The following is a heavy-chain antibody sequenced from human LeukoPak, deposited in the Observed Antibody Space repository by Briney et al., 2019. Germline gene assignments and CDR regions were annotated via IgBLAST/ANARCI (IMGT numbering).Heavy chain of an antibody. Sequence: SVKVSCKASGYIFSSYAISWVRQAPGQGLEWMGGIIPIFGRPNYPQKFQGRVMITADESTSTAYMELSSLRSEDTAVYYCAKIKRSGTYLGWFDPWGQGTLVIVSS. CDR2: IIPIFGRP. D-gene: IGHD3-10*01. J-gene: IGHJ5*02. V-gene: IGHV1-69*13. CDR1: GYIFSSYA. CDR3: AKIKRSGTYLGWFDP.